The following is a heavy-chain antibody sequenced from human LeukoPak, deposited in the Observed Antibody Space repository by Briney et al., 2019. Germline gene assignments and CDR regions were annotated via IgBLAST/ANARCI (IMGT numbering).Heavy chain of an antibody. CDR1: GFTFDDYA. D-gene: IGHD3-22*01. Sequence: GGSLRLSCAVSGFTFDDYAMHWVRQAPGKGLEWVSGISWNSGSIGYADSVKGRFTISRDNAKNSLYLQMNSLRAEDTALYYCAKDSYYDSSGYTDYRGQGTLVTVSS. CDR3: AKDSYYDSSGYTDY. CDR2: ISWNSGSI. J-gene: IGHJ4*02. V-gene: IGHV3-9*01.